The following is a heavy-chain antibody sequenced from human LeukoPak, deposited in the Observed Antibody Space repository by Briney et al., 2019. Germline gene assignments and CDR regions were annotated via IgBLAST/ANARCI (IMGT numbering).Heavy chain of an antibody. J-gene: IGHJ3*01. D-gene: IGHD1-26*01. CDR3: ARGDLVGATFFLP. Sequence: GRSLRLSCAASGFTFSSYWMSWVRQAPGKGLEWVANIKQDGSEKYYVDSVKGRFTISRDNAKNSLYLQMNSLRAEDTAVYYCARGDLVGATFFLPWGQGTMVTVSS. CDR2: IKQDGSEK. V-gene: IGHV3-7*01. CDR1: GFTFSSYW.